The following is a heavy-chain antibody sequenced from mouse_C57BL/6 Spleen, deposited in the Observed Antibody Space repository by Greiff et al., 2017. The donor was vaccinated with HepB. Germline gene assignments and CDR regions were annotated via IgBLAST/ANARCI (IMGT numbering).Heavy chain of an antibody. V-gene: IGHV1-15*01. CDR2: IDPETGGT. CDR1: GYTFTDYE. CDR3: TRRGYYGSHWYFDV. D-gene: IGHD1-1*01. Sequence: VQGVESGAELVRPGASVTLSCKASGYTFTDYEMHWVKQTPVHGLEWIGAIDPETGGTAYNQKFKGKAILTADKSSSTAYMELRSLTSEDSAVYYCTRRGYYGSHWYFDVWGTGTTVTVSS. J-gene: IGHJ1*03.